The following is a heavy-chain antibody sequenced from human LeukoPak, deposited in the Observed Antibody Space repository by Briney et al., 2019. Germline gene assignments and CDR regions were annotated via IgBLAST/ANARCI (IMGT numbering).Heavy chain of an antibody. CDR1: GFTFSSYA. CDR3: ARGLIWGSYRLYYFDF. V-gene: IGHV3-30-3*01. J-gene: IGHJ4*02. CDR2: ISYDGSSK. D-gene: IGHD3-16*02. Sequence: GGSLRLSCAASGFTFSSYAMHWVRQAPGEGLEWVAVISYDGSSKYYADSVKGRFTISRDNSKNTLYLQMNSLGAEDTAVYYCARGLIWGSYRLYYFDFWGQGSLVTVSS.